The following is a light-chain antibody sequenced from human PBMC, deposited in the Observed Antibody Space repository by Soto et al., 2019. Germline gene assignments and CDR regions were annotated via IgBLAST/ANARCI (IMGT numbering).Light chain of an antibody. Sequence: DIQMTQSPSSLSASVGDRVTITCRASQNIKRYLNWYQQIPGKAPKLLIYAASRLQSGVPPRFSGSGSGTDFTLTISSLQPEDFATYYCQQSYSTPYTFGQGTKLEIK. V-gene: IGKV1-39*01. CDR1: QNIKRY. J-gene: IGKJ2*01. CDR2: AAS. CDR3: QQSYSTPYT.